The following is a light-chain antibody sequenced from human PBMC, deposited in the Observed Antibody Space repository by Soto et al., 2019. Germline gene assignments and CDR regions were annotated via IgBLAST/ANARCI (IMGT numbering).Light chain of an antibody. CDR1: QSLTSP. Sequence: DIVLTQSPATRSLSPGERATLSCRASQSLTSPLAWFEQKPGHAPRLLIVDASDRATAIPARFSGSGSGTDFALTISILEPEDFALYVYQHRSKCPLPVTFGQGTRLEIK. CDR2: DAS. J-gene: IGKJ5*01. V-gene: IGKV3-11*01. CDR3: QHRSKCPLPVT.